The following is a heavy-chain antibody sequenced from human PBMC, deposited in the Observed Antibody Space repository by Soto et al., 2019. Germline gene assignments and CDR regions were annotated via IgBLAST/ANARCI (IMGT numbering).Heavy chain of an antibody. Sequence: SVKVSCKASGGTFSSYAISWVRQAPGQGLEWMGGIIPIFGTANYAQKFQGRVTITADESTSTAYMELSSLRSEDTAVYYCATSRSNYYDSSGYGDAFDIWGQGTMVTVSS. D-gene: IGHD3-22*01. CDR1: GGTFSSYA. CDR3: ATSRSNYYDSSGYGDAFDI. V-gene: IGHV1-69*13. J-gene: IGHJ3*02. CDR2: IIPIFGTA.